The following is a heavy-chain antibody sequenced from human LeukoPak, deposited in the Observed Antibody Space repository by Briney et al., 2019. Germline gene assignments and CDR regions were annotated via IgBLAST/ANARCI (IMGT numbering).Heavy chain of an antibody. J-gene: IGHJ1*01. CDR2: ISSNGGST. D-gene: IGHD6-13*01. CDR3: ARDQSSSWSRRYFQH. V-gene: IGHV3-64*01. Sequence: GGSLRLSCAASGFTFSSYAMHWVRQAPGKGLEYVSAISSNGGSTYYANSVKGRFTISRDNSKNTLYLQMGSLRAEDMAVCYCARDQSSSWSRRYFQHWGQGTLVTVSS. CDR1: GFTFSSYA.